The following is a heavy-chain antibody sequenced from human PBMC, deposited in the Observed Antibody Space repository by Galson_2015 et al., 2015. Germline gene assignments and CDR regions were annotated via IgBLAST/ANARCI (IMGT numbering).Heavy chain of an antibody. J-gene: IGHJ4*02. Sequence: SLRLSCAASGFTVSSNYMSWVRQAPGKGLEWVSVIYSGGSTYYADSVKGRFTISRDNSKNTLYLQMNSLRAEDTAVYYCARALVVEGLDYWGQGTLVTVSS. D-gene: IGHD3-9*01. CDR2: IYSGGST. V-gene: IGHV3-53*01. CDR1: GFTVSSNY. CDR3: ARALVVEGLDY.